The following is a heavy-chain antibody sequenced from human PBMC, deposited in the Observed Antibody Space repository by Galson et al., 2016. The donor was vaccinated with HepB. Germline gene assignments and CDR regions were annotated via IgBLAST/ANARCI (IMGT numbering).Heavy chain of an antibody. J-gene: IGHJ4*02. D-gene: IGHD3-10*01. Sequence: QSGAEVKKPGESLKISCNGSGYSFATYWIAWVRQMPGKGLEWMGVIYPSDSDSRYSRSFQGRVTISADVPTSTTNLQWDSLKASDSATYYCARMGHYGSGSPKDYWGRGTLVTVSS. CDR3: ARMGHYGSGSPKDY. CDR2: IYPSDSDS. V-gene: IGHV5-51*01. CDR1: GYSFATYW.